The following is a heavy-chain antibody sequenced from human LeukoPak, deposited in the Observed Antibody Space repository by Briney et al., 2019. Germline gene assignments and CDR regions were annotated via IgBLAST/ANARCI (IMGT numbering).Heavy chain of an antibody. D-gene: IGHD3-3*01. J-gene: IGHJ6*02. CDR3: ARDIGELEWLLRGYYYYGMDV. V-gene: IGHV1-18*01. CDR1: GYTLTNFG. CDR2: ISAYNGNT. Sequence: GASVKVSCKASGYTLTNFGISWVRQAPGQGLEWMGWISAYNGNTNYAQNLQGRVTMTTDTSTSTAYMELRSLRSDDTAVYYCARDIGELEWLLRGYYYYGMDVWGQGTTVTVSS.